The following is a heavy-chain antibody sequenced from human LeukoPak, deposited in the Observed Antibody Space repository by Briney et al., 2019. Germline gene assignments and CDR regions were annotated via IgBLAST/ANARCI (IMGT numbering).Heavy chain of an antibody. D-gene: IGHD6-19*01. CDR3: AKRIAVALFDY. CDR1: GFTFISSA. J-gene: IGHJ4*02. V-gene: IGHV3-23*01. CDR2: ISGSGGST. Sequence: GGSLRLFCAASGFTFISSAMSWGRQAPGHGLDPVSAISGSGGSTYYADSVKGRFTISRDNSKNTLYLQMNSLRAEGTAVYYCAKRIAVALFDYWGQGTLVTVSS.